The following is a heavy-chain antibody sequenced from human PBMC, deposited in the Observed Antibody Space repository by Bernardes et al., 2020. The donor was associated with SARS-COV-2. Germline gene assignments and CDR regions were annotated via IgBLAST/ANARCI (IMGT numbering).Heavy chain of an antibody. CDR1: GGSISGNS. CDR2: IYTSGNT. Sequence: SETLSLTCTVSGGSISGNSWSWIRQPAGKGLEWIGRIYTSGNTNYNPSLKSRITMSVDTSKNQFSLKLSSVTAADTAVYYCARDLRTGITGKWFDPWGQGTLVTVSS. V-gene: IGHV4-4*07. D-gene: IGHD1-20*01. J-gene: IGHJ5*02. CDR3: ARDLRTGITGKWFDP.